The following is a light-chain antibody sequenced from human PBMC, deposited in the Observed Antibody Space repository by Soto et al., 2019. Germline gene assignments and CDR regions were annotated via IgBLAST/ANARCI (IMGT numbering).Light chain of an antibody. CDR1: SSDVGAHNY. CDR2: DVN. J-gene: IGLJ3*02. CDR3: SSYAGGNNWV. V-gene: IGLV2-8*01. Sequence: QSALTQPPSASGSPGQSLTISCTGTSSDVGAHNYVSWYQQNPGKAPKLMLYDVNKRPSGVPDRFSGSKSGNTASLTVSGLQAEDAADYYCSSYAGGNNWVFGGGTKVTVL.